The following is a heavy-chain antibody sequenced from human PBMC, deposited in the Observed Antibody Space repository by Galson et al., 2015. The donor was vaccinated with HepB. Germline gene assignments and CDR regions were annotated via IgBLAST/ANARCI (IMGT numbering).Heavy chain of an antibody. J-gene: IGHJ5*02. D-gene: IGHD3-16*01. CDR2: IIPILGIA. CDR3: ACIAPGESNSLGP. Sequence: SVKVSCKASGGTFSSYAISWVRQAPGQGLEWMGRIIPILGIANYAQKFQGRVTITADKSTSTAYMELSSLRSEDTAVYYCACIAPGESNSLGPWGQGTLVTVSS. V-gene: IGHV1-69*04. CDR1: GGTFSSYA.